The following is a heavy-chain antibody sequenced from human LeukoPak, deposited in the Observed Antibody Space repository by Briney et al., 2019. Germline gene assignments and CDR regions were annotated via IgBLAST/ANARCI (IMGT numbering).Heavy chain of an antibody. V-gene: IGHV3-49*04. D-gene: IGHD3-16*01. CDR1: GFTFGDYA. CDR2: IRSKAYGGTT. J-gene: IGHJ4*02. CDR3: TRDFGIFDY. Sequence: GGSLRLSCTASGFTFGDYAMSWVRQAPGKGLEWVGFIRSKAYGGTTEYAASVKGRFTISRDDSKSIAYLLMNSLKTEDTAVYYCTRDFGIFDYWGQGTLVTVSS.